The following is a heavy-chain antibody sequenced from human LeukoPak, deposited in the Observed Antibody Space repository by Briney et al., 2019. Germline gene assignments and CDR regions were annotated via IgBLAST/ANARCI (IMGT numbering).Heavy chain of an antibody. Sequence: SETLSLTCTVSGGSISSRSYYWGWIRQPPGKGLEWIGRIYYSGSTYYNPSLKSRVTISVDTSKNQFSLKLSSVTAADTAVYYCARRGSGASLEYYFDLWGRGTLVTVSS. CDR1: GGSISSRSYY. J-gene: IGHJ2*01. CDR3: ARRGSGASLEYYFDL. CDR2: IYYSGST. D-gene: IGHD1-14*01. V-gene: IGHV4-39*01.